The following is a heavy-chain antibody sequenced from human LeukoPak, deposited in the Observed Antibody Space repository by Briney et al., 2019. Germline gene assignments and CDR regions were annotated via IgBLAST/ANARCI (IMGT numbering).Heavy chain of an antibody. Sequence: GGSLRPSCAASGFTFSSYGMHWVRQAPGKGLEWVAFIRYDGSNKYYADSVKGRFTISRDNSKNTLYLQMNSLRAEDTAVYYCAKDFDGDYEGNVPQYWGQGTLVTVSS. D-gene: IGHD4-17*01. CDR1: GFTFSSYG. CDR3: AKDFDGDYEGNVPQY. V-gene: IGHV3-30*02. J-gene: IGHJ4*02. CDR2: IRYDGSNK.